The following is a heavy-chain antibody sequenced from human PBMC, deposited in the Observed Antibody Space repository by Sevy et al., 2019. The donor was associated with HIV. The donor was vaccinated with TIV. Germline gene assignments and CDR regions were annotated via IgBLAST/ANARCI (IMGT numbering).Heavy chain of an antibody. J-gene: IGHJ4*02. CDR2: INPNSGGT. CDR1: GYTFTGYY. Sequence: ASVKVSCKASGYTFTGYYMHWVRQAPGQGLEGMGWINPNSGGTNYAQKFQGRVTMTRDTSISTAYMELSRLRSDDTAVYYCARYSSSSRYFDYWGQGTLVTVSS. V-gene: IGHV1-2*02. D-gene: IGHD6-6*01. CDR3: ARYSSSSRYFDY.